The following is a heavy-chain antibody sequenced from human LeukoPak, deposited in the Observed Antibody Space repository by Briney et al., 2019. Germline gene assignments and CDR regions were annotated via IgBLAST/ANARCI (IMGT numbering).Heavy chain of an antibody. CDR2: IFYSGST. CDR3: ARGGYGAGFDY. J-gene: IGHJ4*02. D-gene: IGHD4-17*01. V-gene: IGHV4-31*03. Sequence: SQTLSLTCTVSGGSISSGDYYWSWIRQHPGKGLEWIGYIFYSGSTYYNPSLKSRVTISVGTSKNQFSLKLSSVTAADTAVYYCARGGYGAGFDYWGQGTLVTVSS. CDR1: GGSISSGDYY.